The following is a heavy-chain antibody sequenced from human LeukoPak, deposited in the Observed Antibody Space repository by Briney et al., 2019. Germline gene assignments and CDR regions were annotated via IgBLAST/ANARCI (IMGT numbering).Heavy chain of an antibody. CDR2: TRNKANSFTT. J-gene: IGHJ4*02. CDR1: GFTFSSYA. Sequence: GGSLRLSCAASGFTFSSYAMSWVRPAPGKGLEWVGRTRNKANSFTTEYAASVRGRFTISRDDSKNSLYLQMNSLKTEDTAVYYCARGDDYNRRSFDYWGQGTLVTVSS. V-gene: IGHV3-72*01. CDR3: ARGDDYNRRSFDY. D-gene: IGHD5-24*01.